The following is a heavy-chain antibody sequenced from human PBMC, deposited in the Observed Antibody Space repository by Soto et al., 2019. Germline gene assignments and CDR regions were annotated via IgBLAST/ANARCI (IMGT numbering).Heavy chain of an antibody. Sequence: EVQLVESGGGLVQPGGSLKLSCAASGFTFSGSAMHWVRQASGKGLEWVGRIRSKAKNYAAEYAASVKGRFTISRDXXKTTAYLQMSSLTTEDTAVYYCARSSSTLQWVFDYWGQGTLVTVSS. J-gene: IGHJ4*02. D-gene: IGHD3-3*01. CDR1: GFTFSGSA. CDR3: ARSSSTLQWVFDY. V-gene: IGHV3-73*01. CDR2: IRSKAKNYAA.